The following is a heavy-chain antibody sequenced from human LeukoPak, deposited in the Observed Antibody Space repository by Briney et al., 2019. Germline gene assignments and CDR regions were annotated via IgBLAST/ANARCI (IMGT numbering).Heavy chain of an antibody. D-gene: IGHD3-10*01. V-gene: IGHV4-61*08. J-gene: IGHJ6*03. CDR3: ARTTMVRGTYYMDV. CDR1: GGSISSTVYY. Sequence: KTSETLSLTCSVSGGSISSTVYYWSWIRQPPGKGLEWIGYIYHSGYTNYNPSLKSRVTISVDTSKNQFSLKLSSVTAADTAVYYCARTTMVRGTYYMDVWGKGTTVTISS. CDR2: IYHSGYT.